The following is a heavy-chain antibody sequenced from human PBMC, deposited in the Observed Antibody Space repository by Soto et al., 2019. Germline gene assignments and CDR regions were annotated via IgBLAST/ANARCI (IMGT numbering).Heavy chain of an antibody. D-gene: IGHD3-10*01. V-gene: IGHV4-59*01. CDR3: ARVEARLLWFGELLSPNYYYGMDV. J-gene: IGHJ6*02. CDR1: GGSISSYY. CDR2: IYYSGST. Sequence: SETLSLTCTVSGGSISSYYWSWIRQPPGKGLEWIGYIYYSGSTNYNPSLKSRVTISVDTSKNQFSLKLSSVTAADTAVYYCARVEARLLWFGELLSPNYYYGMDVWGQGTTVTVS.